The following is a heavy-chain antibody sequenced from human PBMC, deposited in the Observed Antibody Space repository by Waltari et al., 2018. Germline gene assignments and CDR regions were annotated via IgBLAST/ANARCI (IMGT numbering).Heavy chain of an antibody. D-gene: IGHD2-2*01. Sequence: EVQLVESGGGLVKPGGSLRLSCEASGFTFSSYSMTWVRPAPGKGLEWVSSISSSSSYIYYADSVKGRFTISRDNAKNSLYLQMNSLRAEDTAVYYCARVCSSTSCYRDAFDIWGQGTMVTVSS. J-gene: IGHJ3*02. V-gene: IGHV3-21*01. CDR1: GFTFSSYS. CDR3: ARVCSSTSCYRDAFDI. CDR2: ISSSSSYI.